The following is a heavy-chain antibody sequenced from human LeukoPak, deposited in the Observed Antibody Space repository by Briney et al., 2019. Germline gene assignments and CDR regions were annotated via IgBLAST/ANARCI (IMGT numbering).Heavy chain of an antibody. V-gene: IGHV1-69*13. J-gene: IGHJ5*02. Sequence: SVKVSCKASGGTFSSYAISWVRQAPGQGLEWMGGFIPIFGTANYAQKFQGRVTITADESTSTAYMELSSLRSEDTAVYYCARDLGYCSSTSCYGDSDWFDPWGQGTLVTVSS. D-gene: IGHD2-2*01. CDR3: ARDLGYCSSTSCYGDSDWFDP. CDR2: FIPIFGTA. CDR1: GGTFSSYA.